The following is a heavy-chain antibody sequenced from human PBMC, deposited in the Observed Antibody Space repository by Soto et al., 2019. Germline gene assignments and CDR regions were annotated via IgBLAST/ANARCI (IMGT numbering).Heavy chain of an antibody. CDR3: ARRDTSGFLRYFDN. Sequence: QMQLVQSGAEVKKPGSSVKVSCKASGGTLSSFINYPINWVRQAPGQGLEWMGGIVPNVGTVNSAQKFQGRVTITADKSTGTAYMELSSLIPEDTALYYCARRDTSGFLRYFDNWGQGTLVTVSS. CDR2: IVPNVGTV. D-gene: IGHD3-3*01. V-gene: IGHV1-69*06. J-gene: IGHJ4*02. CDR1: GGTLSSFINYP.